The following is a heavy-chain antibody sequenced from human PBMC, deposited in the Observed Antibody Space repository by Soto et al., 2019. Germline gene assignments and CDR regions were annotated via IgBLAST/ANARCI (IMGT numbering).Heavy chain of an antibody. D-gene: IGHD4-4*01. J-gene: IGHJ6*02. CDR3: ARKVPDYSKVNYYYGMDV. V-gene: IGHV1-69*13. CDR2: IIPIFGTA. CDR1: GGTFSSYA. Sequence: SVKVSCKASGGTFSSYAISWVRQAPGQGLEWMGGIIPIFGTANYAQKFQGRVTITADESTSTAYMELSSLRSEDTAVYYCARKVPDYSKVNYYYGMDVWGQGTTVTVSS.